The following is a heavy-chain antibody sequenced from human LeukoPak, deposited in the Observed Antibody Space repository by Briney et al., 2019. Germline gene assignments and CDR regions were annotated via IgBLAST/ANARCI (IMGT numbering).Heavy chain of an antibody. CDR1: GYTLTELS. CDR2: FDPEDGET. CDR3: ATGKGIARFVWFDP. J-gene: IGHJ5*02. V-gene: IGHV1-24*01. Sequence: ASVKVSCKVSGYTLTELSMHWVRQAPGKGLEWMGGFDPEDGETIYAQKFQGRVTMTEDTSTDTAYMELSSLRSEDTAVYYCATGKGIARFVWFDPWGQGTLVTVSS. D-gene: IGHD6-13*01.